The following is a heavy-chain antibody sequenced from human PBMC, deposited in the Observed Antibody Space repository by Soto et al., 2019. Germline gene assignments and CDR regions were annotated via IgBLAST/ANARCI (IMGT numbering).Heavy chain of an antibody. CDR3: VRHWLATREFDY. V-gene: IGHV3-21*01. CDR2: LSSSSGHI. CDR1: GFTFSSYS. D-gene: IGHD1-26*01. J-gene: IGHJ4*02. Sequence: GGSLRLSCAASGFTFSSYSMNWVRQAPGKGLEWVSSLSSSSGHIYYADSVKGRFTISRDNAKNSLYLQMNSLRAEDTAVYYCVRHWLATREFDYWGQGTLVTVSS.